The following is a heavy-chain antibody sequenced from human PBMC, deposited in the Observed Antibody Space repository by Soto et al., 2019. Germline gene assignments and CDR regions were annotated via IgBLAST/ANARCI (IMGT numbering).Heavy chain of an antibody. V-gene: IGHV1-18*01. CDR3: ARDDALEYCSGGSCYSFDY. D-gene: IGHD2-15*01. J-gene: IGHJ4*02. CDR2: ISAYNGNT. Sequence: QVQLVQSGAEVKKPGASVKVSCKASGYTFSSYGISWVRQAPGQGLEWMGWISAYNGNTNYAQKLQGRVTRTTDTSTTTAYMELRSLRSDDTAVYYCARDDALEYCSGGSCYSFDYWGQGTLVTVSS. CDR1: GYTFSSYG.